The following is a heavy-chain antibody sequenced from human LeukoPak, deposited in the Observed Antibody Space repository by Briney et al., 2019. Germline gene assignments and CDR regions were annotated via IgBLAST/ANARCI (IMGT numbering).Heavy chain of an antibody. CDR2: ISSSGHYI. D-gene: IGHD2-15*01. Sequence: GGSLRLSCAASGFTFSRFNMNWVRQAPGKGPEWVSSISSSGHYIYYADSVKGRFTISRDNAKNSLFLQMNSLRVEETAVYCCARAFCSGGNCYSERNGFDPWGQGTLVTVSS. CDR3: ARAFCSGGNCYSERNGFDP. J-gene: IGHJ5*02. V-gene: IGHV3-21*01. CDR1: GFTFSRFN.